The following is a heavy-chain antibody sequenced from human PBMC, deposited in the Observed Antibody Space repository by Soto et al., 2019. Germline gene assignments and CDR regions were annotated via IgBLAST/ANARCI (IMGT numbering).Heavy chain of an antibody. Sequence: QLQLQESGPGLVKPSETLSLTCTVSGGSISSSSYYWGWIRQPPGKGLEWIGSIYYSGSTYYNPSLKSRVTISVDTSKNQFSLKLSSVTAADTAVYYCARRYYDFWSGASPNWFDPWGQGTLVTVSS. J-gene: IGHJ5*02. D-gene: IGHD3-3*01. CDR1: GGSISSSSYY. V-gene: IGHV4-39*01. CDR2: IYYSGST. CDR3: ARRYYDFWSGASPNWFDP.